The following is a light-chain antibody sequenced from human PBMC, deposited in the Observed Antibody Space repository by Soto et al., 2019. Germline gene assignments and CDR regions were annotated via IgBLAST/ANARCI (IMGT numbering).Light chain of an antibody. CDR3: QQDGSSPPIT. CDR1: QSVSSSY. CDR2: GAS. J-gene: IGKJ5*01. V-gene: IGKV3-20*01. Sequence: EIVLTQSPGTLSLSPGERATLSCRASQSVSSSYLAWYQQKPGQAPRLLIYGASSRATGITDRFSGSGSGTDFTLTISRLAPEAFALYYCQQDGSSPPITFGQGTRLEIK.